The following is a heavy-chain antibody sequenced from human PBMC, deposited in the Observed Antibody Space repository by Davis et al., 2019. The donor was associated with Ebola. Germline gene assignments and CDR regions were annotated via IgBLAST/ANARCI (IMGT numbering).Heavy chain of an antibody. J-gene: IGHJ5*02. CDR3: AREVDYYDSSGYYLGWFDP. Sequence: SVKVSCKASGGTFSSYAISWVRQAPGQGLEWMGRIIPILGIANYAQKFQGRVTITADKSTGTAYMELSSLRSEDTAVYYCAREVDYYDSSGYYLGWFDPWGQGTLVTVSS. D-gene: IGHD3-22*01. V-gene: IGHV1-69*10. CDR1: GGTFSSYA. CDR2: IIPILGIA.